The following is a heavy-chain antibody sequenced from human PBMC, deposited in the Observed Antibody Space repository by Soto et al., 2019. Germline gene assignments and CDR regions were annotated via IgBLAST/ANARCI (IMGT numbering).Heavy chain of an antibody. CDR1: GGSINSYY. CDR2: VYYSGST. CDR3: ARSDGRY. Sequence: SETLSLTCTVSGGSINSYYWSWIRQPPGKGLEWIGYVYYSGSTNYNPSLKSRVTISVDTSKNQFSLKLSSVTAADTAVYYCARSDGRYWGQGTLVTVSS. V-gene: IGHV4-59*08. J-gene: IGHJ4*02.